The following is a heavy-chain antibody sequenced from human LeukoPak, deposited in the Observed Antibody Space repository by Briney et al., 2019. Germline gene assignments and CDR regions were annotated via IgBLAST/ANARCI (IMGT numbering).Heavy chain of an antibody. CDR3: ARDRQVMRASCYDY. Sequence: ASVKVSCKASGYTFTSYGISWVRQAPGQGLEWMGWISAYNSNTNYAQKLQGRVTMTTDTSTSTAYMELRSLRSDDTAVYYCARDRQVMRASCYDYWGQGTLVTVSS. J-gene: IGHJ4*02. CDR1: GYTFTSYG. CDR2: ISAYNSNT. V-gene: IGHV1-18*01. D-gene: IGHD2-2*01.